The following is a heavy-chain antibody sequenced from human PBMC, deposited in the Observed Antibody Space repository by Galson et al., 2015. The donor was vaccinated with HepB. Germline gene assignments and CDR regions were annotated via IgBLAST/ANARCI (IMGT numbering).Heavy chain of an antibody. V-gene: IGHV1-2*02. CDR3: ARETKKSTGSYYPPHY. D-gene: IGHD1-26*01. CDR2: INPNSGGK. J-gene: IGHJ4*02. Sequence: SVKVSCKASGYTFIDYYIHWVRQAPGQGLEWMGWINPNSGGKNYAQNFQGRVTMTRDTSISTAYMELTWLISDDTAVYYCARETKKSTGSYYPPHYWGQGTLVTVSP. CDR1: GYTFIDYY.